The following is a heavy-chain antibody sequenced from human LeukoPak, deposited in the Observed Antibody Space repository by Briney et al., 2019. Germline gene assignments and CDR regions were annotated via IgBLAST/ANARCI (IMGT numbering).Heavy chain of an antibody. CDR1: GYTFTDYY. CDR3: ARLLWFGELTPLGY. D-gene: IGHD3-10*01. Sequence: ASVKVSCKASGYTFTDYYMHWVRQAPGQGLEWMGWINPNSGGSNYAQKFQGRVTMTRDTSISTAYMELSRLRSDDTAVYYCARLLWFGELTPLGYWGQGTLVTVSS. CDR2: INPNSGGS. V-gene: IGHV1-2*02. J-gene: IGHJ4*02.